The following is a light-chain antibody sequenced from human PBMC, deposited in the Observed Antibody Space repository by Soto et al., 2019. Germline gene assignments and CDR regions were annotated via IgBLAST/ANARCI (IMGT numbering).Light chain of an antibody. Sequence: ILLTQSPSSLSASVGDRVTITCRASQGIDTSLAWYQQKPGKAPKLLIYAASNFQSGVPSRFRRSGSGTHFTLTIRSLQPEDFATYYCQQLHGYPITFGQGTRLEIK. CDR1: QGIDTS. CDR2: AAS. J-gene: IGKJ5*01. V-gene: IGKV1-9*01. CDR3: QQLHGYPIT.